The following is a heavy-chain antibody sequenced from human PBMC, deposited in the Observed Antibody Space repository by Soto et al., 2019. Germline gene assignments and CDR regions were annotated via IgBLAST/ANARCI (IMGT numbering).Heavy chain of an antibody. D-gene: IGHD6-6*01. CDR3: AKRQQLGPVLPIPYYYGMDV. CDR1: GFTFSSYA. V-gene: IGHV3-23*01. CDR2: ISGSGGST. J-gene: IGHJ6*02. Sequence: PGGSLRLSCAASGFTFSSYAMSWVRQAPGKGLEWVSAISGSGGSTYYADSVKGRFTISRDNSKNTLYLQMNSLRAEDTAVYYCAKRQQLGPVLPIPYYYGMDVWGQGTTVTVSS.